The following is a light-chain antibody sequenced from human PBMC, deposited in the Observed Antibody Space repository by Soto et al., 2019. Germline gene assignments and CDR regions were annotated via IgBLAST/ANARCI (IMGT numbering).Light chain of an antibody. Sequence: QSVLTQPRSVSGSPGQSVTISCTRTSSDVGGYDFVSWYQQHPGKAPKLMIYDVSKRPSGVPDRFSGSKSGNTASLTISGLQAEDEADYYCCSYAGGYVIFGGGTKLTVL. V-gene: IGLV2-11*01. CDR1: SSDVGGYDF. J-gene: IGLJ2*01. CDR3: CSYAGGYVI. CDR2: DVS.